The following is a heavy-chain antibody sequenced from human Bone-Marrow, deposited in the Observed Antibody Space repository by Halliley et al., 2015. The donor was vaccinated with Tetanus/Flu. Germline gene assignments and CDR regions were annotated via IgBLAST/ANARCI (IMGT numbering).Heavy chain of an antibody. CDR3: TREKIPDYHFFFGMDV. Sequence: SLRLSCEVSGFTFSRYWMHWVRQATGKGLVWVSRINSDATSTIYADSVKGRFTISRDNAKNTVTLQMNSLRAEDTAVYYCTREKIPDYHFFFGMDVWGQGTTVLVSS. CDR2: INSDATST. J-gene: IGHJ6*02. CDR1: GFTFSRYW. V-gene: IGHV3-74*01.